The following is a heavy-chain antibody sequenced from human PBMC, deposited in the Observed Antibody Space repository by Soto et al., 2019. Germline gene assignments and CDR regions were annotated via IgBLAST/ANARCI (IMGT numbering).Heavy chain of an antibody. CDR1: GASISGFY. CDR3: VRDGTKTLRDWFDP. V-gene: IGHV4-4*07. J-gene: IGHJ5*02. CDR2: IYATGTT. Sequence: SETLSLTCTVSGASISGFYWSWIRKSAGKGLEWIGRIYATGTTDYNPSLKSRVMMSVNTSKKQFSLKLRSVTAADTAVYYCVRDGTKTLRDWFDPWGQGISVTV. D-gene: IGHD1-1*01.